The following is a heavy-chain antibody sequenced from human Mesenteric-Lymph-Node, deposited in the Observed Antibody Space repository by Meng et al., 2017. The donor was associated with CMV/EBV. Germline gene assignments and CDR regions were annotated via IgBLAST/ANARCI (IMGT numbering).Heavy chain of an antibody. V-gene: IGHV3-7*01. CDR3: AREGDSGSFDY. CDR2: ISRDGGEK. J-gene: IGHJ4*02. D-gene: IGHD6-6*01. CDR1: GLTFTDYA. Sequence: GESLKISCAVSGLTFTDYAMSWVRQAPGKGLEWVAKISRDGGEKYYVGSVEGRFTFSRDNTENSLYLQMNSLRADDTAVYFCAREGDSGSFDYWGQGTLVTVSS.